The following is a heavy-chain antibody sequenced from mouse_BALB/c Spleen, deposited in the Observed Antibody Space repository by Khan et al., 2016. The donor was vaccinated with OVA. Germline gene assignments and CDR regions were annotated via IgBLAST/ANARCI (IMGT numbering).Heavy chain of an antibody. V-gene: IGHV1S56*01. CDR1: GYTFASYD. CDR3: ARQYDGGNLYWYFDV. D-gene: IGHD1-1*02. Sequence: QVQLQQSGVELVKPGASVKLSCKASGYTFASYDINWVRQRPEQGLEWIGWIFPGDDRTKYNEKFKGKATLTTDKSSSTAYMQLSRLTSEDSAVYFCARQYDGGNLYWYFDVWGAGTTVTVSS. J-gene: IGHJ1*01. CDR2: IFPGDDRT.